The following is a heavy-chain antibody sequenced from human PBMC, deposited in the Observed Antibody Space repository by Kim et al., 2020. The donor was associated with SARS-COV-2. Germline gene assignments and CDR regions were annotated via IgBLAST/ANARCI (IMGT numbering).Heavy chain of an antibody. Sequence: ASVKVSCKASGYTLSHYGIAWVRQAPGQGPEWMGWISADSGKTKYAQKVQGRVTFTTDTSTSTAYLDLRSLRSDDTALYYCARASSSEIGSDFFDFWGQGTLIAVSS. J-gene: IGHJ4*02. D-gene: IGHD3-10*01. CDR1: GYTLSHYG. CDR3: ARASSSEIGSDFFDF. V-gene: IGHV1-18*01. CDR2: ISADSGKT.